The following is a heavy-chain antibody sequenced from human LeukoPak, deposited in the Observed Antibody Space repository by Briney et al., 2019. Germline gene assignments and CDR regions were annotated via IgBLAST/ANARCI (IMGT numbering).Heavy chain of an antibody. D-gene: IGHD6-19*01. CDR2: IIPIFGTA. CDR3: AKNMLQQYSSHPFDP. V-gene: IGHV1-69*01. J-gene: IGHJ5*02. CDR1: GGTGSIYA. Sequence: SVKVSCKASGGTGSIYAISWVRQAPGQGLEWRGGIIPIFGTAKYAQQFQGSVTITPEDSQSPAYMELSSLRSDDTGVYYCAKNMLQQYSSHPFDPWGQGTLVTVSS.